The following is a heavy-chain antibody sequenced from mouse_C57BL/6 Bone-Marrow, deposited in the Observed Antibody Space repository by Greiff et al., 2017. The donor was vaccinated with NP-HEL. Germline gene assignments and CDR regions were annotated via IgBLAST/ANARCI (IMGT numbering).Heavy chain of an antibody. D-gene: IGHD2-2*01. J-gene: IGHJ3*01. CDR3: AITTMVTTRVAY. CDR1: GYTFTSYW. CDR2: IHPSDSDT. Sequence: QVQLQQPGAELVKPGASVKVSCKASGYTFTSYWMHWVKQRPGQGLEWIGRIHPSDSDTNYNQKFKGKATLTVDKSSSTAYMQLSSLTSEDSAVYYCAITTMVTTRVAYWGQGTLVTVSA. V-gene: IGHV1-74*01.